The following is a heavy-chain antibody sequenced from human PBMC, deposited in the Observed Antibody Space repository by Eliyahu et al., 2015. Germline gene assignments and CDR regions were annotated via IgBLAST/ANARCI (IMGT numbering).Heavy chain of an antibody. CDR1: GFXFSHXW. CDR2: IKSKTDGGTT. CDR3: TTGGIVRTYSRPQDY. D-gene: IGHD2-21*01. V-gene: IGHV3-15*01. Sequence: EVQLVESGGGLVKPGGSLRLSCAASGFXFSHXWMSWVRQAPGKGLEWVGRIKSKTDGGTTEYAAPVKGRFTISRDDSKNTLYLQMNSLKTEDTAVYYCTTGGIVRTYSRPQDYWGQGTLVTVSS. J-gene: IGHJ4*02.